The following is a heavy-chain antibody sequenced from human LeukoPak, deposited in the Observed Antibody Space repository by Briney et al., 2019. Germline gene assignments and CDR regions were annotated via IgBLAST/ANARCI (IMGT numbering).Heavy chain of an antibody. CDR3: ARVEYCSSTSCYSPKRNYYYYGMDV. D-gene: IGHD2-2*02. Sequence: LGGSLRLSCAASGFTFSDYYMSWTRQAPGKGLEWVSYISSSGSTIYYADSVKGRFTISRDNAKNSLYLQMNSLRAEDMAVYYCARVEYCSSTSCYSPKRNYYYYGMDVWGQGATVTVSS. J-gene: IGHJ6*02. V-gene: IGHV3-11*01. CDR2: ISSSGSTI. CDR1: GFTFSDYY.